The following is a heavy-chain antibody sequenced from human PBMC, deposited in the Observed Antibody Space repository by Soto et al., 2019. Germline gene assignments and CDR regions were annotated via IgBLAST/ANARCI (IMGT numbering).Heavy chain of an antibody. Sequence: QVQLVQSGAEVKKPGSSVKVSCKASGGTFSSYTISWVRQAPGQGLEWMGRIIPILGIANYAQKFQGRVTITADKSTSTAYMELSSLRTEDTAVYYCARGLNCSSTSCYAFGYWGQGTLVTVSS. CDR1: GGTFSSYT. J-gene: IGHJ4*02. CDR3: ARGLNCSSTSCYAFGY. D-gene: IGHD2-2*01. CDR2: IIPILGIA. V-gene: IGHV1-69*02.